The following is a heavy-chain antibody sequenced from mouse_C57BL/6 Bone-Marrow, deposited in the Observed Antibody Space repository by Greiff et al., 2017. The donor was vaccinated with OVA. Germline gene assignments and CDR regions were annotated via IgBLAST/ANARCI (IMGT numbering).Heavy chain of an antibody. CDR1: GFTFSSYA. V-gene: IGHV5-4*01. CDR2: ISDGGSYT. D-gene: IGHD4-1*01. CDR3: ARLGRAWFAY. Sequence: EVQLVESGGGLVKPGGSLKLSCAASGFTFSSYAMSWVRQTPEKRLEWVATISDGGSYTYYPDNVKGRFTISRDNAKNNLYLQMSHLKSEDTAMYYCARLGRAWFAYWGQGTLVTVSA. J-gene: IGHJ3*01.